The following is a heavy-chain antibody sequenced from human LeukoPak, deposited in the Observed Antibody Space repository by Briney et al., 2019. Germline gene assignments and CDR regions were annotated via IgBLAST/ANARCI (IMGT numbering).Heavy chain of an antibody. D-gene: IGHD3-10*01. Sequence: SETLSLTCTVSGGSISSYRWSWIRQSPGKGPEWIGYISSSGRTNYNPSLTSRVTISVDTSKNQFSLKFRSVTPADSAVYYCARDKSLRGNWFGNDYWGQGTLVTVSS. V-gene: IGHV4-59*01. CDR3: ARDKSLRGNWFGNDY. CDR2: ISSSGRT. CDR1: GGSISSYR. J-gene: IGHJ4*02.